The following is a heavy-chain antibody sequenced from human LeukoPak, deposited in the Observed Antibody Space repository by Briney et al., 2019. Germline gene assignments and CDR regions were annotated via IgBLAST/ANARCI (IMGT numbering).Heavy chain of an antibody. CDR3: ARARFSSRNRDGYFDS. D-gene: IGHD6-13*01. CDR2: ISGINTNT. CDR1: GYTFSNYG. V-gene: IGHV1-18*01. Sequence: GASVKVSCKASGYTFSNYGIHWVRQAPGHELEWMGWISGINTNTNYAQKVQGRVTMTADTSTATAYMELRSLRSDDTAVYYCARARFSSRNRDGYFDSWGEGTLVTVSS. J-gene: IGHJ4*02.